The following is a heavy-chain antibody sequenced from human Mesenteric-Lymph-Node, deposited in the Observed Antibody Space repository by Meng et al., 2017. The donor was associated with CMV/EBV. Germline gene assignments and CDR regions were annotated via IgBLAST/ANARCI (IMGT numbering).Heavy chain of an antibody. D-gene: IGHD2-21*01. CDR2: IRHDGSNK. J-gene: IGHJ4*02. CDR3: AKSFAELDY. CDR1: GFTFSVYT. V-gene: IGHV3-30*02. Sequence: GGSLRLSCAASGFTFSVYTMHWVRQAPGKGLEWVAFIRHDGSNKYYADSVKGRFAISRDNSKNTLYLQMNSLRVEDTAVYYCAKSFAELDYWGQGTLVTVSS.